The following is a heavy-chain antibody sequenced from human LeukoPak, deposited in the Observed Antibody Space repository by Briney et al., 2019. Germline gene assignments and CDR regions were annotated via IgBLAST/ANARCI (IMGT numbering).Heavy chain of an antibody. D-gene: IGHD1-1*01. CDR3: ATSTVQSGYFQH. CDR1: GGSISSGDYY. J-gene: IGHJ1*01. Sequence: PSETLSLTCTVSGGSISSGDYYWSWIRQPPGKGLEWIGYIYYSGSTNYNPSLKSRVTISVDTSKNQFSLKLSSVTAADTAVYYCATSTVQSGYFQHWGQGTLVTVSS. V-gene: IGHV4-61*08. CDR2: IYYSGST.